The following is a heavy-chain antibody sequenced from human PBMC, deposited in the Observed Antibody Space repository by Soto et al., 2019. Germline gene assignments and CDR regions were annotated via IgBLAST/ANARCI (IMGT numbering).Heavy chain of an antibody. J-gene: IGHJ6*02. V-gene: IGHV3-30-3*01. CDR3: ATTRVGPCSSSICFSGIFDGMDV. CDR1: GFTISNYG. CDR2: ISYDGTVT. D-gene: IGHD2-2*01. Sequence: GSLRLSCAASGFTISNYGMHWVRQAPGKGLEWVAVISYDGTVTYYADSVKGRFTISRDNSKNTLYLQMNSLRTEDTAVYYCATTRVGPCSSSICFSGIFDGMDVWGQGTTVTVSS.